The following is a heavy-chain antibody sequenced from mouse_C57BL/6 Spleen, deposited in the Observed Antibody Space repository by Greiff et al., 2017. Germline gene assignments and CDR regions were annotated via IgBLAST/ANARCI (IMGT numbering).Heavy chain of an antibody. Sequence: EVQLVESGGDLVKPGGSLKLSCAASGFTFSSYGMSWVRQTPDKRLEWVATISSGGSYTYYPDSVKGRFTISRDNAKNTLYLQMSSLKSEDTAMYYCARHGGAYGNYGFDYWGQGTTLTVSS. V-gene: IGHV5-6*01. J-gene: IGHJ2*01. CDR2: ISSGGSYT. D-gene: IGHD2-1*01. CDR3: ARHGGAYGNYGFDY. CDR1: GFTFSSYG.